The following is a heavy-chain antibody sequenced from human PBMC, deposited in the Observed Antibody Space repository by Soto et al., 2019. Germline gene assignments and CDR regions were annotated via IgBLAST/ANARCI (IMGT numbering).Heavy chain of an antibody. Sequence: GGSLRLSCAASGFTFNNYGMHWFRQAPGKGLEWVALIWHDGSNKVYADSVKGRFTISRDNSKNTLNLQMNSLRVEDTAVYYCTRAAIKGELLDYWGQGTQVTVSS. J-gene: IGHJ4*02. CDR2: IWHDGSNK. V-gene: IGHV3-33*01. CDR1: GFTFNNYG. CDR3: TRAAIKGELLDY. D-gene: IGHD1-26*01.